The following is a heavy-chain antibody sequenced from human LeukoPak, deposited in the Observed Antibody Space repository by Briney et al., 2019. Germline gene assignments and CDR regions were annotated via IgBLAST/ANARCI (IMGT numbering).Heavy chain of an antibody. J-gene: IGHJ4*02. CDR1: GFTFSDYY. V-gene: IGHV3-23*01. Sequence: PGGSLRLSCAASGFTFSDYYMSWVRQAPGKGLEWVSAISGSGGSTYYADSVKGRFTISRDNSKNTLYLQMNSLRAEDTAVYYCAKDLSHLGCSSTSCYFEFDYWGQGTLVTVSS. CDR3: AKDLSHLGCSSTSCYFEFDY. CDR2: ISGSGGST. D-gene: IGHD2-2*01.